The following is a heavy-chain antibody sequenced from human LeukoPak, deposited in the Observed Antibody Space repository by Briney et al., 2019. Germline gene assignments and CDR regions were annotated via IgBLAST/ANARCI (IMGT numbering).Heavy chain of an antibody. CDR2: FYRGGTI. CDR1: GFSVSTTH. CDR3: ARVWEYYDILTGPESFYYYMDV. J-gene: IGHJ6*03. Sequence: GGSLSLSCAASGFSVSTTHMTWVRQAPGKGLEWVSVFYRGGTIYYTDSVKGRFTISRDSSKNTLYPQMISLRAEDTAVYYCARVWEYYDILTGPESFYYYMDVWGRGTTVTVSS. D-gene: IGHD3-9*01. V-gene: IGHV3-53*01.